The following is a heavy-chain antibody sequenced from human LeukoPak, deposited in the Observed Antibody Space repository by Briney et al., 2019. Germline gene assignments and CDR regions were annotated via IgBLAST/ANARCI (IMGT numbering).Heavy chain of an antibody. CDR1: GFRLIKYA. Sequence: GGSLRLSCEASGFRLIKYAMHWVRQAPGRGLEWVAVISFDGKKEFYADSVKGRFTISRDNSKNALFLQMNSLQTDDTAIYYCARASMATINYYYFYMDAWGKGTTVTVSS. D-gene: IGHD5-24*01. V-gene: IGHV3-30*04. CDR3: ARASMATINYYYFYMDA. J-gene: IGHJ6*03. CDR2: ISFDGKKE.